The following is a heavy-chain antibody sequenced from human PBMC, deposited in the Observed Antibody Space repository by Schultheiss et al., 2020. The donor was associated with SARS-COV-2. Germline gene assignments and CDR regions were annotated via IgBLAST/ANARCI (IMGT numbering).Heavy chain of an antibody. Sequence: GSLRLSCAVYGGSLNGYYWTWIRQPPGKGLEWIAEIIHGGTTNYNPSLKSRLTISVDTSKNQFSLKLSSVTAADTAVYFCARQEGSTIFRMVTREYHYYMDVWGKGTTVTVSS. CDR2: IIHGGTT. CDR3: ARQEGSTIFRMVTREYHYYMDV. J-gene: IGHJ6*03. D-gene: IGHD3-3*01. V-gene: IGHV4-34*12. CDR1: GGSLNGYY.